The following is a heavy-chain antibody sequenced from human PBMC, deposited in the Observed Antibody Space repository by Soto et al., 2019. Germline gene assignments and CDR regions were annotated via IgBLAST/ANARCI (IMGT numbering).Heavy chain of an antibody. CDR1: GYTLTELS. CDR3: ATGDPGGEKVFDY. J-gene: IGHJ4*02. D-gene: IGHD4-17*01. CDR2: FDPEDGET. V-gene: IGHV1-24*01. Sequence: ASVKVSCKVSGYTLTELSMHWVRQAPGKGLEWMGGFDPEDGETIYAQKFQGRVTMTEDTSTDTAYMELSSLRSEDTAVYYCATGDPGGEKVFDYWGQGTLLTVSS.